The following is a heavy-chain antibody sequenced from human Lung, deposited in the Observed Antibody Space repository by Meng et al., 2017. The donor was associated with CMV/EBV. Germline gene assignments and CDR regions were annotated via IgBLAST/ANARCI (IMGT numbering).Heavy chain of an antibody. CDR1: GLLFDDYA. J-gene: IGHJ6*02. V-gene: IGHV3-9*03. D-gene: IGHD5-24*01. Sequence: GGSLRLSCAASGLLFDDYAMHWVRQAPGKGLEWVSGISWNSGSIGYADSVKGRFTISRDNAKNSLFLQMNSLRAEDMGVYYWAKDTGSRGGYTLDVWGQGTTVTVSS. CDR3: AKDTGSRGGYTLDV. CDR2: ISWNSGSI.